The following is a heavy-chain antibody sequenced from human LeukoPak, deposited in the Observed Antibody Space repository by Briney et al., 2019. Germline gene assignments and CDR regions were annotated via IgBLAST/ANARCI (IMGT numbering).Heavy chain of an antibody. CDR3: ARLVDGVYFDF. D-gene: IGHD3-9*01. V-gene: IGHV4-38-2*01. J-gene: IGHJ4*02. Sequence: SETLSLTCAVSGYSISSGYYWGWIRQPPGKGLKWIGNIHHSGNTHYNPSLKSRVTVSVDTSKNQFSLNLSSVTAADTAVYYCARLVDGVYFDFWGQGTLVTVSS. CDR2: IHHSGNT. CDR1: GYSISSGYY.